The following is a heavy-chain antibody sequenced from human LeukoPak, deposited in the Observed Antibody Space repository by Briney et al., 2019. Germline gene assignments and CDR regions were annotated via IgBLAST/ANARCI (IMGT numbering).Heavy chain of an antibody. V-gene: IGHV1-69*05. CDR1: GGTFSSYA. D-gene: IGHD1-7*01. J-gene: IGHJ5*02. CDR3: ARDNYAGANWFDP. Sequence: SVKVSCKASGGTFSSYAISWVRQAPGQGLEWMGGIIPIFGTANYAQKFQGRVTITTDESTSTAYMELSSLRTEDTAVYYCARDNYAGANWFDPWGQGTLVTVSS. CDR2: IIPIFGTA.